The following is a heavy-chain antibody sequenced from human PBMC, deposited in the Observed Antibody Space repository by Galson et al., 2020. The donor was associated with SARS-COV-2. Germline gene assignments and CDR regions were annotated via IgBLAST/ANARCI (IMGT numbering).Heavy chain of an antibody. D-gene: IGHD5-12*01. V-gene: IGHV1-69*13. CDR3: ARDRLESVEMATITLKY. CDR2: IIPIFGTA. J-gene: IGHJ4*02. Sequence: SVKVSCKASGGTFSSYAISWVRQAPGQGLEWMGGIIPIFGTANYAQKFQGRVTITADESTSTAYMELSSLRSEDTAVYYCARDRLESVEMATITLKYWGQGTLVTVSS. CDR1: GGTFSSYA.